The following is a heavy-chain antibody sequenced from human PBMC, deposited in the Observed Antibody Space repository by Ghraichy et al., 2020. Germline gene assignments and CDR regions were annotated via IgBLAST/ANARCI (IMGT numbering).Heavy chain of an antibody. J-gene: IGHJ4*02. CDR2: IYHSGST. V-gene: IGHV4-38-2*02. D-gene: IGHD3-10*01. Sequence: SQTLSLTCTVSGYSISSGYYWGWIRQPPGKGLEWIGSIYHSGSTYYNPSLKSRVTISVDTSKNQFSLKLSSVTAADTAVYYCARGSNSFDYWGQGTLVTVSS. CDR3: ARGSNSFDY. CDR1: GYSISSGYY.